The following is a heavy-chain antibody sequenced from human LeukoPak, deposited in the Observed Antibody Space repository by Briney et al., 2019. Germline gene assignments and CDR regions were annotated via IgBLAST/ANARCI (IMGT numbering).Heavy chain of an antibody. CDR2: IVVGSGNT. V-gene: IGHV1-58*01. Sequence: GASVKVSCKASGFTFTNSAVQWVRQARGQRLEWIGWIVVGSGNTNYAQKFQERVTITRDMSTSTAYMELSSLRSEDTAVYYCAADHREDYGEYKFGYRGQGTLVTVSS. J-gene: IGHJ4*02. CDR1: GFTFTNSA. D-gene: IGHD4-17*01. CDR3: AADHREDYGEYKFGY.